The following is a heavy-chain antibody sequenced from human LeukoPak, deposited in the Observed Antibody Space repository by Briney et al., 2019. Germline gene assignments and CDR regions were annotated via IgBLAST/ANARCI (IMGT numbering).Heavy chain of an antibody. J-gene: IGHJ4*02. D-gene: IGHD5-12*01. V-gene: IGHV3-7*01. CDR1: GFTFSNLW. Sequence: GGSLRLSCAASGFTFSNLWMSWVRQAPGRGLEWVANIKQDGSEKYYGDSVKGRFTISRDNAENSLYLQMNSLRAEDTAVYYCARDPTQWLRYGYFDYWGQGILVTVSS. CDR3: ARDPTQWLRYGYFDY. CDR2: IKQDGSEK.